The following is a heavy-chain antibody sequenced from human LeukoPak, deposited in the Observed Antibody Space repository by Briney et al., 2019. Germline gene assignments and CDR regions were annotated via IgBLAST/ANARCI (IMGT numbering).Heavy chain of an antibody. J-gene: IGHJ4*02. V-gene: IGHV4-59*12. D-gene: IGHD3-22*01. CDR1: GGSISSYY. CDR2: IYYSGST. Sequence: SETLSLTCTVSGGSISSYYWSWIRQPPGKGLEWIGYIYYSGSTNYNPSLKSRVTISVDKSKNQFSLKLSSVTAADTAVYYCARTYYYDSSGYAGGSWGQGTLVTVSS. CDR3: ARTYYYDSSGYAGGS.